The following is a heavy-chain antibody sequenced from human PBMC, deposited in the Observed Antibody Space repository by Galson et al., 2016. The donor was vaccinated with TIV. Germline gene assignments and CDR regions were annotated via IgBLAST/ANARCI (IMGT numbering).Heavy chain of an antibody. D-gene: IGHD3-22*01. CDR2: ISNDGSDK. Sequence: LRLSCAASGFTSSAYGMHWVRQAPVKGLEWVAVISNDGSDKIYRDSVKGRFTISRDNSKNTLYLQMSGLRAQDTAVYYCAKDLGFFDGSGFQGIKHPDYWGQGTLVTVSS. CDR3: AKDLGFFDGSGFQGIKHPDY. V-gene: IGHV3-30*18. J-gene: IGHJ4*02. CDR1: GFTSSAYG.